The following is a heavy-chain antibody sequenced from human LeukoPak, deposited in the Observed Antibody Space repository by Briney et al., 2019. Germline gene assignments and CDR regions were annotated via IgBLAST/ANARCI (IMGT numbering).Heavy chain of an antibody. D-gene: IGHD4-11*01. CDR1: GYTFTGYY. CDR3: ARAFYSSNYIRSFGYYFDY. V-gene: IGHV1-2*02. J-gene: IGHJ4*02. Sequence: GASVKVSCKASGYTFTGYYMHWVRQAPGQGLEWMGWINPNSGGTNYAQKFQGRVTMTRDTSISTAYMELSRLRSDDTAVYYCARAFYSSNYIRSFGYYFDYWGQGTLVTVSS. CDR2: INPNSGGT.